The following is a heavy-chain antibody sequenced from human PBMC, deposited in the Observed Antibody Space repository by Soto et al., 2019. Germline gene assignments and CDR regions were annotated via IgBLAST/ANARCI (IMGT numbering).Heavy chain of an antibody. Sequence: QVQLVQSGAEVKKPGSSVKVSCKASGGTFSSYAISWVRQAPGQGLEWMGGIIPIFGTANYAQKFQGRVTITADESTSTAYMELSSLRSEDTAVYYCARDTLASNYAQYYYYYYGMDVWGQGTTVTVSS. CDR2: IIPIFGTA. CDR3: ARDTLASNYAQYYYYYYGMDV. D-gene: IGHD4-4*01. CDR1: GGTFSSYA. J-gene: IGHJ6*02. V-gene: IGHV1-69*01.